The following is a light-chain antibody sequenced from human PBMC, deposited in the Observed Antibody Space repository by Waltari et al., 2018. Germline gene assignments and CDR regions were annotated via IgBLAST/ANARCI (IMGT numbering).Light chain of an antibody. J-gene: IGLJ1*01. CDR1: SSDVGSYNL. CDR3: CSYAGSSTYV. V-gene: IGLV2-23*01. CDR2: EGS. Sequence: QSALTQPASVSGSPGQSITISCTGTSSDVGSYNLVSWYQQYPGKAPNLMIYEGSKRPSGVSNRFSGSKSGNTASLTISGLQAEDEADYYCCSYAGSSTYVFGTGTKVTVL.